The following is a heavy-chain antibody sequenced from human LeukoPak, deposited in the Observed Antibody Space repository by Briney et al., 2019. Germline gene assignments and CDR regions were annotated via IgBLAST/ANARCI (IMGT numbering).Heavy chain of an antibody. J-gene: IGHJ4*02. V-gene: IGHV6-1*01. Sequence: SQTLSLTCDISGDSVSSNSAAWNWIRQSPSRGLEWLGRTYYRAKLYNDYAVSLKSRMTITADTSKNQLSLQLNSVTPEDTAVYYCAKGRWVLFDCWGQGTLVIVSS. CDR1: GDSVSSNSAA. CDR2: TYYRAKLYN. CDR3: AKGRWVLFDC. D-gene: IGHD3-10*01.